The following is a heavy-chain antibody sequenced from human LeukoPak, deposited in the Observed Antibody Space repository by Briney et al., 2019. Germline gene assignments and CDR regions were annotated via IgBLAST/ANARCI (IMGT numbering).Heavy chain of an antibody. D-gene: IGHD1-26*01. J-gene: IGHJ6*02. Sequence: GGSLRLSCAASGFTFDDYGMSWVRQAPGKGLEWVSGISWNSGSIGYADSVKGRFTISRDNAKNSLYLQMNSLRAEDTALYYCVKERGSGATSWCMAVWGQGTTVTVSS. CDR2: ISWNSGSI. CDR1: GFTFDDYG. V-gene: IGHV3-9*01. CDR3: VKERGSGATSWCMAV.